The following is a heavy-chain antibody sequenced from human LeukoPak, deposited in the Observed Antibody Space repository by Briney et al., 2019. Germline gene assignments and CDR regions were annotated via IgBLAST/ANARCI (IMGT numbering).Heavy chain of an antibody. CDR1: GYTFTSYA. CDR2: INAGNGNT. Sequence: GASVKVSCKASGYTFTSYAMHWVRQAPGQRLEWMGWINAGNGNTKYSQKFQGRVTITRDTSASTAYMELSSLRSEDTAVYYCARAPVSWYYFDYWGQGTLVTVSS. J-gene: IGHJ4*02. CDR3: ARAPVSWYYFDY. V-gene: IGHV1-3*01.